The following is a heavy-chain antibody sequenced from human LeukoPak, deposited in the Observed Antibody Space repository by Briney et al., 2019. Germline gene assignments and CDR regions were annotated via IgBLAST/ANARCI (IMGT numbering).Heavy chain of an antibody. V-gene: IGHV4-31*03. Sequence: PSQTLSLTCTVSGDSITSGNYYWNWIRQRPGKGLEWIGYIYYTGSTYYSPSLKSRLTVSLDTSRNQFSLELRSMTVADTAVYFCAREDQTYGGPSARFDPWGQGTLVTVSS. CDR1: GDSITSGNYY. D-gene: IGHD4-23*01. J-gene: IGHJ5*02. CDR3: AREDQTYGGPSARFDP. CDR2: IYYTGST.